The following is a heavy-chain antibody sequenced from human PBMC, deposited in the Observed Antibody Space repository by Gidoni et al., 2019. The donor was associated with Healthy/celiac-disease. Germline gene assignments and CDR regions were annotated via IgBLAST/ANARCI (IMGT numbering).Heavy chain of an antibody. Sequence: EVQLVESGGGLVQPGGSLRLSCAASGFTFSSYSMNWVRQAPGKGLEWVSYISSSSSTIYYADSVKGRFTISRDNAKNSLYLQMNSLRDEDTAVYYCATVTADDYYYYGMDVWGQGTTVTVSS. CDR2: ISSSSSTI. CDR1: GFTFSSYS. V-gene: IGHV3-48*02. J-gene: IGHJ6*02. D-gene: IGHD2-21*02. CDR3: ATVTADDYYYYGMDV.